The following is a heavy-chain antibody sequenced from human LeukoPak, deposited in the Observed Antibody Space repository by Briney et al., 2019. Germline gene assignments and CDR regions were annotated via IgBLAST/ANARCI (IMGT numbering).Heavy chain of an antibody. CDR2: IIPILGIA. CDR1: GGTFSSYA. CDR3: ASFGSGTSDAFDI. Sequence: SVKVSCKASGGTFSSYAISWVRQAPGQGLERMGRIIPILGIANYAQKFQGRVTITADKSTSTAYMELSSLRSEDTAVYYCASFGSGTSDAFDIWGQGTMVTVSS. D-gene: IGHD3-10*01. V-gene: IGHV1-69*04. J-gene: IGHJ3*02.